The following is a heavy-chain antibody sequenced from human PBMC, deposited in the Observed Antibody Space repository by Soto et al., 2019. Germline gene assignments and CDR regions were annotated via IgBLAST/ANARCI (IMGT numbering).Heavy chain of an antibody. J-gene: IGHJ4*02. V-gene: IGHV3-30*18. CDR1: GFTFSSYG. Sequence: GGSLRLSCAASGFTFSSYGMHWVRQAPGKGLEWVAVISYDGSNKYYADSVKGRFTISRDNSKNTLYLQMNSLRAEDTAVYYCAKDRRPYSSSWYYFDYWGQGTLVTVSS. CDR3: AKDRRPYSSSWYYFDY. D-gene: IGHD6-13*01. CDR2: ISYDGSNK.